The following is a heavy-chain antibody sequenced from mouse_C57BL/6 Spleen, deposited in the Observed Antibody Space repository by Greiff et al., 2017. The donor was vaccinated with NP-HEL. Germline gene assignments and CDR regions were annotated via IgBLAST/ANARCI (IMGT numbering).Heavy chain of an antibody. J-gene: IGHJ2*01. CDR1: GYSFTGYY. V-gene: IGHV1-42*01. CDR2: INPSTGGT. D-gene: IGHD2-4*01. CDR3: ARKRGLRRGYFDY. Sequence: VQLQQSGPELVKPGASVKISCKASGYSFTGYYMNWVKQSPEKSLEWIGEINPSTGGTTYNQKFKSKATLTVDKSSSTAYMQLKSLTSEDAAVYYCARKRGLRRGYFDYWGQGTTLTVSS.